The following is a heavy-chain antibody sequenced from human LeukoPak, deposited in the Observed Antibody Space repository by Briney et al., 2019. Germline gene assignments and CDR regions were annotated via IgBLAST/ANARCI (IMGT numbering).Heavy chain of an antibody. Sequence: SETLSLTCAVYGGSFSGYYWSWIRQPPGKGLEWIGEINHSGSTNYNPSLKSRVTISVDTSKNQFSLKLSSVTAADTAVYYCARDFDFDYYGSGSYNWGQGTLVTVSS. J-gene: IGHJ4*02. CDR3: ARDFDFDYYGSGSYN. CDR1: GGSFSGYY. D-gene: IGHD3-10*01. V-gene: IGHV4-34*01. CDR2: INHSGST.